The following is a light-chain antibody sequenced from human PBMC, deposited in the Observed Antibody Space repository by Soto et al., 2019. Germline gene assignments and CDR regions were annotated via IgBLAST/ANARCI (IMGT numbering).Light chain of an antibody. V-gene: IGLV2-23*01. CDR1: SSDVGSYNL. Sequence: QSVLTQPASVSGSPGQSITISCTGTSSDVGSYNLVSWYQQHPGKAPKLMIYEGSKRPSGVSNRFSGSKSGNTASLTISGLQAEDEADYYCCSYAGSSTDEVFGGGTKVTVL. J-gene: IGLJ2*01. CDR2: EGS. CDR3: CSYAGSSTDEV.